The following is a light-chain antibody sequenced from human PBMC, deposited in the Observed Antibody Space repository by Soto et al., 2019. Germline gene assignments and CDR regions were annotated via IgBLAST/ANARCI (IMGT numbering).Light chain of an antibody. J-gene: IGLJ1*01. CDR3: SSYTSSSTFLV. Sequence: QSALTQPASVSGSPGQSITISCTGTSSDVGGYNYVSWYQQHPGKAPKLMIYEVSNRPSGVSNRFSGSKSGNTASLTISGLQAEDEADYYCSSYTSSSTFLVFGTGTKVTV. CDR1: SSDVGGYNY. V-gene: IGLV2-14*01. CDR2: EVS.